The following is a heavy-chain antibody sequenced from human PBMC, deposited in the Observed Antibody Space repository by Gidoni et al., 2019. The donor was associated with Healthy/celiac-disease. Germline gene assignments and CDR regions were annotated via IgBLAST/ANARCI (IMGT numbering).Heavy chain of an antibody. D-gene: IGHD6-19*01. CDR1: GFTFSSYA. CDR2: ISGSGGST. V-gene: IGHV3-23*01. CDR3: AKDSGYSSGWYYFDY. Sequence: EVQLLESGGGLVQPGGSLRLSRAAPGFTFSSYAMSWVRQAPGKGLEWVSAISGSGGSTYYADSVKGRFTISRDNSKNTLYLQMNSLRAEDTAVYYCAKDSGYSSGWYYFDYWGQGTLVTVSS. J-gene: IGHJ4*02.